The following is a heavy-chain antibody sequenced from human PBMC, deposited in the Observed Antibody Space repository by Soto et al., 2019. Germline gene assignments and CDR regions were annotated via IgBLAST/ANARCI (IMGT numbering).Heavy chain of an antibody. V-gene: IGHV4-59*01. Sequence: SETLSLTCTVSGGSISSYYWSWIRQPPGKGLEWIGYIYYSGSTNYNPSLKSRVTISVDTSKNQFSLKLSSVTAADTAVYYCARDGGLKYSSSWDFDYWGQGTLVTVSS. CDR1: GGSISSYY. J-gene: IGHJ4*02. D-gene: IGHD6-13*01. CDR2: IYYSGST. CDR3: ARDGGLKYSSSWDFDY.